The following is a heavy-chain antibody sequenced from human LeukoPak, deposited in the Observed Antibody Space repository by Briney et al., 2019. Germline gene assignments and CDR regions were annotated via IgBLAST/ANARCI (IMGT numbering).Heavy chain of an antibody. V-gene: IGHV4-59*01. CDR1: GGSISSYY. CDR3: ARGPAVAGYSHDAFDI. J-gene: IGHJ3*02. CDR2: IYYSGST. Sequence: PSETLSLTCTVSGGSISSYYWSWIRQPPGKGLEWIGYIYYSGSTNYNPSLKSRVTISVDTSKNQFSLKLSSVTAADTAVYYCARGPAVAGYSHDAFDIWGQGTMVTVSS. D-gene: IGHD6-19*01.